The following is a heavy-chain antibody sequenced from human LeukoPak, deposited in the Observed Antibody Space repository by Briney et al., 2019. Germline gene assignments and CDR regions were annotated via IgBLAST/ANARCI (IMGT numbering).Heavy chain of an antibody. CDR1: GYTFTDYY. J-gene: IGHJ3*02. V-gene: IGHV1-2*02. Sequence: ASVKVSCKTSGYTFTDYYIHYVRQAPGQGLEWMGWINPNSGSTNSAQKFQGRVTMTRDTSISTAYMELTWLRDDDTAVYYCARHDDSSGYWDAFDIWGQGTMVSVSS. D-gene: IGHD3-22*01. CDR3: ARHDDSSGYWDAFDI. CDR2: INPNSGST.